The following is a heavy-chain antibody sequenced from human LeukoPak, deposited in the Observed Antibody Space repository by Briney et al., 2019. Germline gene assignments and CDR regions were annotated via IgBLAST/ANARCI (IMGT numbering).Heavy chain of an antibody. CDR1: GYTFTSYY. V-gene: IGHV1-46*01. J-gene: IGHJ5*02. D-gene: IGHD2-15*01. Sequence: ASVKVSCKASGYTFTSYYMHWVRQAPGQGLEWMGIINPSGGSTSYAQKFQGRVTMTRDTSTSTAYMELRSLRSDDTAVYYCALAQAAFDPWGQGTLVTVSS. CDR2: INPSGGST. CDR3: ALAQAAFDP.